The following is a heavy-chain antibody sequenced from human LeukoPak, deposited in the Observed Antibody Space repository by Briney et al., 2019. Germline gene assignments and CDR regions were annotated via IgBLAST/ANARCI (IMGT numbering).Heavy chain of an antibody. CDR2: IDPSDSYT. J-gene: IGHJ4*02. D-gene: IGHD3-9*01. Sequence: GESPKISGKGSGYSFTSYWISWARQMPGKGLEWMGRIDPSDSYTNYSPSFQGHVTISADKSISTPYLQWSSLKASDTAMYYCAIAEGYDILTGYPSLFDYWGEGTLVSVS. CDR1: GYSFTSYW. CDR3: AIAEGYDILTGYPSLFDY. V-gene: IGHV5-10-1*01.